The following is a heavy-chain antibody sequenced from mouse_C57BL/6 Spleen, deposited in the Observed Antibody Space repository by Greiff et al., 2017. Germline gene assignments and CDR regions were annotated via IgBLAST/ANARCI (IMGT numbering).Heavy chain of an antibody. J-gene: IGHJ3*01. Sequence: VQLQQPGAELVKPGASVKVSCKAPGYTFTSYWMHWVKPRPGQGLEWIGRILSSDSDTIYNQRFKGKATLTVDKYTSTAYMQLSSLTSENSAVYYCATSPCYGSSPFAYRGQGTLVTVSA. D-gene: IGHD1-1*01. CDR2: ILSSDSDT. V-gene: IGHV1-74*01. CDR1: GYTFTSYW. CDR3: ATSPCYGSSPFAY.